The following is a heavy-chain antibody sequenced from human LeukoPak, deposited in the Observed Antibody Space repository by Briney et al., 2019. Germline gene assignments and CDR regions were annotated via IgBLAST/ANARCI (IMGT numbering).Heavy chain of an antibody. Sequence: SETLSLTCTVSGASINNYYWNWIRQPPGKGLEWIGYIYFTGSTHYNPSLKSRVTISLDRSKTQFSLNLSSLSAADTAMYYCARTRGFKADHKSFDYWGQGTLVTVSS. CDR3: ARTRGFKADHKSFDY. D-gene: IGHD6-25*01. J-gene: IGHJ4*02. CDR2: IYFTGST. V-gene: IGHV4-59*01. CDR1: GASINNYY.